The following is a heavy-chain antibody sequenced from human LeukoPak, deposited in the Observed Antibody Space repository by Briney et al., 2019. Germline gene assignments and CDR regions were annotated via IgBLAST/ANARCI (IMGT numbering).Heavy chain of an antibody. CDR1: GGSISSNY. D-gene: IGHD2-15*01. CDR3: ARRQDQIDNFDY. J-gene: IGHJ4*02. V-gene: IGHV4-59*04. Sequence: PSETLSLTCTISGGSISSNYWSWIRQPPGKGLEWIGTVYYSGRTYYNPSLKGRVTMSIDTSKNQFSLNLSSVTAADTAVYYCARRQDQIDNFDYWGQGTLVTVSA. CDR2: VYYSGRT.